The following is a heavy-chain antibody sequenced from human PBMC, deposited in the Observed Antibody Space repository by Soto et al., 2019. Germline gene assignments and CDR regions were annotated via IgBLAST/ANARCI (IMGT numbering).Heavy chain of an antibody. CDR2: ISAYNGNT. J-gene: IGHJ2*01. CDR3: ASPSATGWYFDL. Sequence: VTVSYKASGYSLTRYGIVWVRQAPGQGLEWMGWISAYNGNTNYAQKLQGRVTMTTDTSTNTAYMELRSLRSDDTAVYYCASPSATGWYFDLWGRGTLVTVSS. D-gene: IGHD2-15*01. V-gene: IGHV1-18*01. CDR1: GYSLTRYG.